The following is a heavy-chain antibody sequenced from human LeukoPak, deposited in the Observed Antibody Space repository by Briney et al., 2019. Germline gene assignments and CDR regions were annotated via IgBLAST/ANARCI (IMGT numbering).Heavy chain of an antibody. D-gene: IGHD3-22*01. CDR2: IRYDGSNK. CDR3: ALQRGYYASSDYYFDY. Sequence: QPGGSLRLSCAASGFTFSSYGIHWVRQAPGKGLEWVAFIRYDGSNKYYADSVKGRFTISRDNSKNTLYLQMNSLRAEDTAVYYCALQRGYYASSDYYFDYWGQGTLVTVSS. V-gene: IGHV3-30*02. J-gene: IGHJ4*02. CDR1: GFTFSSYG.